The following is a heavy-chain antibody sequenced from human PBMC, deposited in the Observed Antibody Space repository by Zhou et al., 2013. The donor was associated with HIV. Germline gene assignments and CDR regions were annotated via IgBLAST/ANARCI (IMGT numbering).Heavy chain of an antibody. CDR3: ARDTSIVRATSAIRFGFDN. J-gene: IGHJ4*02. V-gene: IGHV1-18*01. D-gene: IGHD2-21*01. CDR2: INPYNDYT. CDR1: GYSIISYG. Sequence: QVQLVQSGTEVKKPGASVKVSCKAFGYSIISYGIGWVRQAPGQGLEWMGWINPYNDYTNYATKFQGRVIMTTDTSTNTAYLELGSLTHDDTAIYFCARDTSIVRATSAIRFGFDNWGQGTSGHRLL.